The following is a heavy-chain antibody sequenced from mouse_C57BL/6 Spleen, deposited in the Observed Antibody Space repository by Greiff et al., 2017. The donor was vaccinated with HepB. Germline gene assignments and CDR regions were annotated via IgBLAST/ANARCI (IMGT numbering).Heavy chain of an antibody. J-gene: IGHJ4*01. CDR3: ARQGVYYDYYAMDY. CDR2: ISNGGGST. CDR1: GFTFSDYY. Sequence: EVHLVESGGGLVQPGGSLKLSCAASGFTFSDYYMYWVRQTPEKRLEWVAYISNGGGSTYYPDTVKGRFTISRDNAKNTLYLQMSRLKSEDTAMYYCARQGVYYDYYAMDYWGQGTSVTVSS. D-gene: IGHD2-1*01. V-gene: IGHV5-12*01.